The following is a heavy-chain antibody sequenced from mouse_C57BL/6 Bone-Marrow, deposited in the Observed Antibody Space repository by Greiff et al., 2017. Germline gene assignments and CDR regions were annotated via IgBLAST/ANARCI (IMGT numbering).Heavy chain of an antibody. CDR3: ARFLYDYDVRDY. D-gene: IGHD2-4*01. J-gene: IGHJ4*01. CDR2: IDPSDSYT. Sequence: QVQLQQPGAELVMPGASVKLSCKASGYTFTSYWMHWVKQRPGQGLEWIGEIDPSDSYTNYNQKFKGKSTLTVDKSSSTAYMQLSSLTSEDSAVYYCARFLYDYDVRDYWGQGTSVTVSS. CDR1: GYTFTSYW. V-gene: IGHV1-69*01.